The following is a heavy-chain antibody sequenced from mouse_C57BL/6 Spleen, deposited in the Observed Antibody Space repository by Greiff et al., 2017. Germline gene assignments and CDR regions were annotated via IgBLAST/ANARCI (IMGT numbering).Heavy chain of an antibody. CDR3: TTLYDYDGGGY. Sequence: VQLQQSGAELVRPGASVKLSCTASGFNIKDDYMHWVKQRPEQGLEWIGWIDPENGDTEYASKFQGKATITADTSSNTAYLQLSSLTSEDAAVSYCTTLYDYDGGGYWGQGTTLTVSS. CDR1: GFNIKDDY. V-gene: IGHV14-4*01. D-gene: IGHD2-4*01. CDR2: IDPENGDT. J-gene: IGHJ2*01.